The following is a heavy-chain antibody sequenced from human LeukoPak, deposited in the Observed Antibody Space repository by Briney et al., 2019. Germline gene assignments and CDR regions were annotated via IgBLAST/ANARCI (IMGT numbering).Heavy chain of an antibody. Sequence: GESLKISCKGSGFSFTSYWIAWVRQMPGKGLECMGIIYPTDSETRYSPPFQDQVTISADKSISTAYLQWNSLKASDTALYYCARSSGSSSFDYWGQGTLVTVSS. CDR3: ARSSGSSSFDY. V-gene: IGHV5-51*01. CDR2: IYPTDSET. J-gene: IGHJ4*02. D-gene: IGHD2-15*01. CDR1: GFSFTSYW.